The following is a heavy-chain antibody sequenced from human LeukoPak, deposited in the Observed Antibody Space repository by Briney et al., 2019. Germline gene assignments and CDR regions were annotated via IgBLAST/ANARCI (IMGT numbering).Heavy chain of an antibody. V-gene: IGHV5-51*01. CDR3: ARHEAAADSFDY. CDR1: GYSFISYW. D-gene: IGHD6-13*01. CDR2: IYPGDSDT. J-gene: IGHJ4*02. Sequence: GESLKISCKASGYSFISYWIGWVRQMPGKGLEWMGIIYPGDSDTRYSPFFQGQVTISADKSITTAYLQWSSLRASDTAMYYCARHEAAADSFDYWGQGTLVTVSS.